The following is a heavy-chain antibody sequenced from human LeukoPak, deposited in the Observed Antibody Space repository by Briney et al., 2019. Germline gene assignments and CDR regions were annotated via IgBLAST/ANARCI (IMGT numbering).Heavy chain of an antibody. CDR2: INHSGST. CDR1: GGSFSGYS. Sequence: SETLSLTCAVYGGSFSGYSWSWIRQPPGKGLEWIGEINHSGSTNYNPSLKSRVTISVDTSKNQFSLKLSSVTAADTAVYYCARGTVDTAMVTFDYWGQGTLVTVSS. V-gene: IGHV4-34*01. CDR3: ARGTVDTAMVTFDY. D-gene: IGHD5-18*01. J-gene: IGHJ4*02.